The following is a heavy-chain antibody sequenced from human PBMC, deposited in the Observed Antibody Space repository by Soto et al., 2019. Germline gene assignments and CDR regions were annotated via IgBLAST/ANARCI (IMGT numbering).Heavy chain of an antibody. CDR2: ISIGSGSI. V-gene: IGHV3-48*02. CDR3: VRDHRWAFDF. CDR1: GFIGSNYA. D-gene: IGHD2-15*01. Sequence: LSCAAAGFIGSNYAMNWVRQAPGKGLEGVSYISIGSGSIFYADSVKGRFTISRDDARNSLFLQMNTLRDEDTAVYYCVRDHRWAFDFWGQGPMVTVSS. J-gene: IGHJ3*01.